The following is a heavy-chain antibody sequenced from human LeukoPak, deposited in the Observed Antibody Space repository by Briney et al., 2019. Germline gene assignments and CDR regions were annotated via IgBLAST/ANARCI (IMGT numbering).Heavy chain of an antibody. CDR1: GFTFSNYG. Sequence: GRSLRLSCAASGFTFSNYGMHWVRQAPGKGLVWVSRINSDGSSTSYADSVKGRFTISRDNAKNTLYLQMNSLRAEDTAVYYCARDSSEEYFQHWGQGTLVTVSS. J-gene: IGHJ1*01. CDR3: ARDSSEEYFQH. CDR2: INSDGSST. V-gene: IGHV3-74*01. D-gene: IGHD6-25*01.